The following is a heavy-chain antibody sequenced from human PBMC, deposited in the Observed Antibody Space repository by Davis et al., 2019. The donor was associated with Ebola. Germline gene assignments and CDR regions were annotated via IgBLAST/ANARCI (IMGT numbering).Heavy chain of an antibody. Sequence: MPSETLSLTCTVSGSSISSGYYLDCIRQPPGKGLEWIVVIYQNVTTFYNPSLKSRVAISADTSKNRFFLNLRSVTASDTAVYFCARDLRIPSYWSQGTLVTVSS. V-gene: IGHV4-38-2*02. CDR2: IYQNVTT. D-gene: IGHD2-15*01. J-gene: IGHJ4*02. CDR1: GSSISSGYY. CDR3: ARDLRIPSY.